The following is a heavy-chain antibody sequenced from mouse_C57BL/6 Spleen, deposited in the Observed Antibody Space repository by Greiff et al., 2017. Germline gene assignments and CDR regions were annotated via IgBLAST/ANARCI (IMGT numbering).Heavy chain of an antibody. J-gene: IGHJ2*01. V-gene: IGHV1-19*01. Sequence: EVMLVESGPVLVKPGASVKMSCKASGYTFTDYYMNWVKQSHGKSLEWIGVINPYNGGTSYNQKFKGKATLTVDKSSSTAYMELNSLTSEDSAVYYCARGILYDGYLYYFDYWGQGTTLTVSS. CDR1: GYTFTDYY. CDR3: ARGILYDGYLYYFDY. D-gene: IGHD2-3*01. CDR2: INPYNGGT.